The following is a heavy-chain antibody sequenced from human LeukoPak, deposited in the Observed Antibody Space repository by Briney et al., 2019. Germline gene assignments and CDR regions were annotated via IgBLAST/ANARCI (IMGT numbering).Heavy chain of an antibody. CDR1: GFTFSGYS. V-gene: IGHV3-30-3*01. CDR2: ISYDGNNE. J-gene: IGHJ1*01. D-gene: IGHD6-13*01. CDR3: ARGGVQRLTTAHGY. Sequence: GGSLRLSCAASGFTFSGYSMHWVRQAPGKGLEWVAVISYDGNNEHYADSVKGRFTISRDNPWNTLYLRMNSLRPEDTAVYYCARGGVQRLTTAHGYWGQGTLVTVSS.